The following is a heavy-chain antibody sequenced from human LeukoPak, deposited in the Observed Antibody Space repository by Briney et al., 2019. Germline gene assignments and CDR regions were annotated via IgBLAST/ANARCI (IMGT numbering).Heavy chain of an antibody. CDR2: IRGSGGST. Sequence: GGSLRLSCAASGFTFGGYAMSWVRQAPGKGLEWVSAIRGSGGSTYYADSVKGRFTISRDNSKNTLSLQMNSLRAEDTAVYYCAKEGSYGSGTLIYYYYGLDVWGQGTTVTVSS. CDR1: GFTFGGYA. D-gene: IGHD3-10*01. J-gene: IGHJ6*02. CDR3: AKEGSYGSGTLIYYYYGLDV. V-gene: IGHV3-23*01.